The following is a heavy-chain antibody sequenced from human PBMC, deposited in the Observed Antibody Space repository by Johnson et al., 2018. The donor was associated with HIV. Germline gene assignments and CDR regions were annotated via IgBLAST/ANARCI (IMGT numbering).Heavy chain of an antibody. Sequence: VQLLESGGGVVQPGKSLRLSCAGTGFTFSAYPMHWVRQTPAKGLEWMAIISYDGANADYADSVKGRFTISRDNSNNRLYLQMSGLRTEDTGVYYCARDGAIHLHEDVFDFWGQGTTVTVSS. J-gene: IGHJ3*01. CDR1: GFTFSAYP. D-gene: IGHD5-18*01. CDR2: ISYDGANA. CDR3: ARDGAIHLHEDVFDF. V-gene: IGHV3-30-3*01.